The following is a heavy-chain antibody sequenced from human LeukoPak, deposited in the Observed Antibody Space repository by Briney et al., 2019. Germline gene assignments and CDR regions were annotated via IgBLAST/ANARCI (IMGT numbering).Heavy chain of an antibody. CDR1: GGSISSYY. V-gene: IGHV4-59*01. CDR2: MYYSGST. D-gene: IGHD2-21*02. CDR3: ARCDRWYYFDY. J-gene: IGHJ4*02. Sequence: PSETLSLTCTVSGGSISSYYWSWIRQPPGKGLEWIGYMYYSGSTNYNPSLMSRVTISVDTSTNQLSLRLSSVTAADTAVYYCARCDRWYYFDYWGQGALVTVSS.